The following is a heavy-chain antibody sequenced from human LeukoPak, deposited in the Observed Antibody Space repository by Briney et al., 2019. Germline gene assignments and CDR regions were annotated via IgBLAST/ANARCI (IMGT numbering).Heavy chain of an antibody. V-gene: IGHV3-48*01. CDR2: ISSSSSTI. J-gene: IGHJ4*02. CDR1: GFSFSSYS. Sequence: GGSLRLSCAASGFSFSSYSMNWVRQAPGKGLEWVSYISSSSSTIYYADSVKGRFTISRDNAKNSLYLQMNSLRAEDTAVYYCARGIAVAGKATHYFDYWGQGTLVTVSS. D-gene: IGHD6-19*01. CDR3: ARGIAVAGKATHYFDY.